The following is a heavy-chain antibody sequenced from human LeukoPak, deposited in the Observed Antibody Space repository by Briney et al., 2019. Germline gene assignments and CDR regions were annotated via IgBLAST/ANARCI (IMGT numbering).Heavy chain of an antibody. Sequence: PSETLSLTCTVSGGSINSNSYYWGWIRQPPGKGLEWIGSIFYTGHTYYNPSLKSRVTILLDTSKNHFSLKLSSVTVADTAVYYCASLKEYYYGSGQDYWGQGTLVTVSS. CDR2: IFYTGHT. CDR1: GGSINSNSYY. D-gene: IGHD3-10*01. J-gene: IGHJ4*02. CDR3: ASLKEYYYGSGQDY. V-gene: IGHV4-39*02.